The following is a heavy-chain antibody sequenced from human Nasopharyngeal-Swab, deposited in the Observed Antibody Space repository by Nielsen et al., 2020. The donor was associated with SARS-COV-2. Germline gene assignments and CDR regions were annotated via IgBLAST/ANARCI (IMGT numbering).Heavy chain of an antibody. V-gene: IGHV4-39*01. CDR3: ARPATRSLELVDV. CDR1: GGSISSGGYY. J-gene: IGHJ6*02. Sequence: SETLSLTCTVSGGSISSGGYYWSWIRQPAGKGLEWIGSIYYSGSTYYNPSLKSRVTISVDTSKNQFSLKLSSVTAADTAVYYCARPATRSLELVDVWGQGTTVTVSS. D-gene: IGHD6-6*01. CDR2: IYYSGST.